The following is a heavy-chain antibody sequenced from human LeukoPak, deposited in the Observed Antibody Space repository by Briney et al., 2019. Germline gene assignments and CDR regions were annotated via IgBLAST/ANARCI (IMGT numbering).Heavy chain of an antibody. D-gene: IGHD3-16*02. CDR1: GYTFTSYG. Sequence: ASVKVSCKASGYTFTSYGISWVRQAPGQGLEWMGWISAYNGNTNYAQKLQGRVTMTTDTSTSTAYMELRSLRSDDTAVYYCARETLTPMITFGGDIVASRGGSDYWGQGTLVTVSS. J-gene: IGHJ4*02. CDR3: ARETLTPMITFGGDIVASRGGSDY. CDR2: ISAYNGNT. V-gene: IGHV1-18*01.